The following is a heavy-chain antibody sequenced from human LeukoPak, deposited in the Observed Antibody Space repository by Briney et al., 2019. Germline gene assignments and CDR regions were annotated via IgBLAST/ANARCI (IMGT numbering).Heavy chain of an antibody. CDR1: GYTFTSYG. J-gene: IGHJ3*02. CDR2: ISAYNGNT. V-gene: IGHV1-18*01. CDR3: ARGGNMVRGVIFAFDI. D-gene: IGHD3-10*01. Sequence: ASVKVSCKASGYTFTSYGISWVRQAPGQGLEWMGWISAYNGNTNYAQKLQGRVTMTTDTSTSTAYMELRSLRSDDTAVCYCARGGNMVRGVIFAFDIWGQGTMVTVSS.